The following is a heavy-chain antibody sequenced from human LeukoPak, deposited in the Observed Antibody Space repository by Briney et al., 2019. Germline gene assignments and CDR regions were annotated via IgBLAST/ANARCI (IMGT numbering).Heavy chain of an antibody. J-gene: IGHJ4*02. CDR2: ISYDGSSR. CDR1: GFSFSNYP. CDR3: ASPPGRPNGD. Sequence: PGGSLRLSCAASGFSFSNYPMQWVRQAPGKGLEWVATISYDGSSRYSAASVKGRFTISGDNSKNTLSLQMNSLRVEDTAMYYCASPPGRPNGDWGQGTLVTVSS. V-gene: IGHV3-30*04. D-gene: IGHD7-27*01.